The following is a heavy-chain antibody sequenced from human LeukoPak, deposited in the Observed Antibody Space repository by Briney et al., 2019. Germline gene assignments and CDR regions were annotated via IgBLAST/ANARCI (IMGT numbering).Heavy chain of an antibody. J-gene: IGHJ6*03. V-gene: IGHV3-11*01. CDR2: ITDSGSSI. D-gene: IGHD6-13*01. CDR3: ARDAGTSVGFYYYMDV. Sequence: GGSPRLSCAASGFTFRDYNMNWVRQAPGQGLEWVSYITDSGSSIHYADSVNGRFTISRDNAKNSLYLQMNSLRAEDSAVYYCARDAGTSVGFYYYMDVWGKGTTVTVSS. CDR1: GFTFRDYN.